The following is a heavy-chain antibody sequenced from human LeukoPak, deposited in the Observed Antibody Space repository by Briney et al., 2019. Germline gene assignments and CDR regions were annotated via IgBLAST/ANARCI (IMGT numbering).Heavy chain of an antibody. D-gene: IGHD2-2*01. V-gene: IGHV3-30*18. CDR1: GFTFNNYG. Sequence: GGSLRLSCAASGFTFNNYGMHCVRQAPGRGLEWVAVISYDGRNIHYPDSVKGRFTIPRDISTDTLWLKMDSVRTEDTAVYYCAKGPLRGTAAAIDYWGQGTLVTVSS. CDR2: ISYDGRNI. J-gene: IGHJ4*02. CDR3: AKGPLRGTAAAIDY.